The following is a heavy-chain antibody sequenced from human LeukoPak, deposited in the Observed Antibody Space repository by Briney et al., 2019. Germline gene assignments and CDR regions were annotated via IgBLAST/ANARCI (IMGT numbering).Heavy chain of an antibody. CDR2: IYYSGST. Sequence: SETLSLTCTVSGGSISSSNYYWGWIRQPPGKGLEWIGSIYYSGSTYYSPSLKSRVTISVDTSKNQFSLKLSSVTAADTAVYYCARVGLPTYYYYMDVWGKGTTVTVSS. CDR3: ARVGLPTYYYYMDV. CDR1: GGSISSSNYY. J-gene: IGHJ6*03. V-gene: IGHV4-39*07. D-gene: IGHD1-7*01.